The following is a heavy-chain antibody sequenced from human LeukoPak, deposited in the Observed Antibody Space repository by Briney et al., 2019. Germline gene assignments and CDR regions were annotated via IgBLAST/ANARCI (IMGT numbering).Heavy chain of an antibody. CDR2: INPNSGGT. V-gene: IGHV1-2*02. CDR3: AKGLDSSGWGLVDY. Sequence: ASVKVSCKASGYTFTGYYMHWVRQAPGQGLEWMGWINPNSGGTNYVQKFQGRVTMTRDTSISTAYMELSRLRSDDTAVYYCAKGLDSSGWGLVDYWGQGTLVTVSS. J-gene: IGHJ4*02. CDR1: GYTFTGYY. D-gene: IGHD3-22*01.